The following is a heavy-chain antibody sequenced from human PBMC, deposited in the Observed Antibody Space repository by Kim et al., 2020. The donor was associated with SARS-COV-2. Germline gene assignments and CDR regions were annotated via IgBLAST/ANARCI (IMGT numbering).Heavy chain of an antibody. J-gene: IGHJ6*02. CDR3: SRGNRLLGDGMDV. Sequence: GAGKLTIARDNAKNALYLQMNSRRAEDTAVYYCSRGNRLLGDGMDVWGQGTTVTVSS. V-gene: IGHV3-66*01.